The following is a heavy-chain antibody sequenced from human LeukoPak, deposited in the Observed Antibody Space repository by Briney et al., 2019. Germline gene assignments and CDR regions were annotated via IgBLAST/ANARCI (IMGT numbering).Heavy chain of an antibody. CDR3: ARVGRPFYYYYMDV. Sequence: ASVKVSCKASGYTFTSYAMNWVRQAPGQGLEWMGWINTNTGNPTYAQGFTGRFVFSLDTSVSTAYLQISSLKAEDTAIYYCARVGRPFYYYYMDVWGKGTTVTVSS. CDR2: INTNTGNP. V-gene: IGHV7-4-1*02. J-gene: IGHJ6*03. D-gene: IGHD6-6*01. CDR1: GYTFTSYA.